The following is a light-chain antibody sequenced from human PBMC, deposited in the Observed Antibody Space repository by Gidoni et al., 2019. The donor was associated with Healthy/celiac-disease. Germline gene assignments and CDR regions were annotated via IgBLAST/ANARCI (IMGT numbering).Light chain of an antibody. CDR2: DAS. J-gene: IGKJ2*04. V-gene: IGKV3-11*01. CDR1: QSVSSY. Sequence: EIVLTQSPATLSLSPGERATLSCRASQSVSSYLAWYQQKPGQAPRLLIYDASNMATGIPARFSGSGSGTDFTLTISSLEPEDFAVYYCQQRSNWPPGCSFXQXTKLXIK. CDR3: QQRSNWPPGCS.